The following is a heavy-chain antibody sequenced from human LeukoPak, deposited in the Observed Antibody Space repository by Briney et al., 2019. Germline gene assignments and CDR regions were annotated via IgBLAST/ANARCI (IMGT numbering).Heavy chain of an antibody. J-gene: IGHJ4*02. V-gene: IGHV4-59*01. CDR3: ARGDDSSGYYQAYYLDY. CDR1: GGSISSYY. CDR2: IYYSGST. Sequence: PSETLSLTCTVSGGSISSYYWSWIRQPPGKGLEWIGYIYYSGSTNYNPSLKSRVTISVDTSKNQFSLKLSSVTAADTAVYYCARGDDSSGYYQAYYLDYWGQGTLVTVSS. D-gene: IGHD3-22*01.